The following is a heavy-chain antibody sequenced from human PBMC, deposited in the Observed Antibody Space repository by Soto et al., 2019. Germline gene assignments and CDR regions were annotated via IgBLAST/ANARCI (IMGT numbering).Heavy chain of an antibody. CDR2: IYYSGST. V-gene: IGHV4-39*01. CDR3: ARSPRSGWYSYLFDP. CDR1: GGSISSSSYY. D-gene: IGHD6-19*01. Sequence: SETLSLTCTVSGGSISSSSYYWGWIRQPPGKGLEWIGSIYYSGSTYYNPSLKSRVTISVDTSKNQFSLKLSSVTAADTAVYYCARSPRSGWYSYLFDPWGQGTLVTVSS. J-gene: IGHJ5*02.